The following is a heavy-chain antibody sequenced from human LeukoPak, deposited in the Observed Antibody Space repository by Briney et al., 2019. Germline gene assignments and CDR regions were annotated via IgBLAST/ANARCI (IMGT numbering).Heavy chain of an antibody. J-gene: IGHJ4*02. D-gene: IGHD3/OR15-3a*01. CDR3: ARQTGSGLFTLP. CDR2: IYYSGST. Sequence: PSETLSLTCAVYNGSFSGYYWTWIRQPPGKGLEWIGSIYYSGSTYYNPSLKSRVTISVDTSKNQFSLKLSSVTAADTAVYYCARQTGSGLFTLPGGQGTLVTVSS. V-gene: IGHV4-34*01. CDR1: NGSFSGYY.